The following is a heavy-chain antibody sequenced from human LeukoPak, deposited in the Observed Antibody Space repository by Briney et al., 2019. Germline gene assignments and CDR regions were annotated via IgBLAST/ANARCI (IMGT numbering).Heavy chain of an antibody. CDR3: AKVPKLPSISMIRGVRVPYYMDV. J-gene: IGHJ6*03. V-gene: IGHV3-30*02. CDR2: IRYDGSNK. CDR1: GFSFSSCG. D-gene: IGHD3-10*01. Sequence: GGSLRLSCAASGFSFSSCGFHWVRQAPGKGLEWVAFIRYDGSNKYYADSVKGRFTISRDNSKNTLYLQMNSLRTEDTAVYYCAKVPKLPSISMIRGVRVPYYMDVWGKGATVTISS.